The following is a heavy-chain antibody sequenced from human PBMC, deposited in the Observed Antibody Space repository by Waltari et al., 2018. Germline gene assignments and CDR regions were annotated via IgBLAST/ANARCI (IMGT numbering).Heavy chain of an antibody. V-gene: IGHV3-33*01. CDR3: ARDLENSGWFRAFDY. D-gene: IGHD6-19*01. J-gene: IGHJ4*02. CDR1: GFTFSSYG. CDR2: IWYDGSNK. Sequence: QVQLVESGGGVVQPGRSLRLSCAASGFTFSSYGMHWVRQAPGKGLEWVAVIWYDGSNKYYADSVKGRFTISRDNSKNTLYLQMNSLRAEDTAVYYCARDLENSGWFRAFDYWGQGTLVTVSS.